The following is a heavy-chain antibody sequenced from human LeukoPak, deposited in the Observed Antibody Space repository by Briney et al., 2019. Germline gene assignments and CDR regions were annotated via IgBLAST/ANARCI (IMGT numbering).Heavy chain of an antibody. D-gene: IGHD6-13*01. CDR3: ARDLIAAAGKDYYYYYGMDV. CDR2: IYYSGST. V-gene: IGHV4-31*03. J-gene: IGHJ6*02. Sequence: SETLSLTCTVSGGSISRGGYYWSWLRQHPGKGLEWLGYIYYSGSTYYNPSLKSRVTISVDTSKNQFSLKLSAVTAADTAVYYCARDLIAAAGKDYYYYYGMDVWGQGTTVTVSS. CDR1: GGSISRGGYY.